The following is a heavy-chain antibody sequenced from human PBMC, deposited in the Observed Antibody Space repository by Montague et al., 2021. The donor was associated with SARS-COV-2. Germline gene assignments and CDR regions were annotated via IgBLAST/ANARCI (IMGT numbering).Heavy chain of an antibody. CDR2: IYYIGST. CDR1: GGSISSSSYY. V-gene: IGHV4-39*07. Sequence: SETLSLTCTVSGGSISSSSYYWGWIRQPPGKGLEWIGSIYYIGSTYYXRCLKSRVTMSVDTSKNQFSLKLSSVTAADTAVFYCARDTRIAMLVVVTRYGLDVWGQGTTVTVSS. J-gene: IGHJ6*02. CDR3: ARDTRIAMLVVVTRYGLDV. D-gene: IGHD3-22*01.